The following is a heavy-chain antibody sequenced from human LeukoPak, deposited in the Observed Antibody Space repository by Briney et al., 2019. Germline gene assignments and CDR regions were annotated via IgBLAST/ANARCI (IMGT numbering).Heavy chain of an antibody. CDR1: GFTFINAW. Sequence: PGRSLRLSCAASGFTFINAWMSWVRQAPGKGLEWVSRVRSETDGGTTDYAAPVQGRFTISRDDSKNTLYLQMNSLETDDTAVYYCTTLSYAAAPTWGQGTLVTVSS. J-gene: IGHJ5*02. CDR2: VRSETDGGTT. CDR3: TTLSYAAAPT. V-gene: IGHV3-15*01. D-gene: IGHD2-2*01.